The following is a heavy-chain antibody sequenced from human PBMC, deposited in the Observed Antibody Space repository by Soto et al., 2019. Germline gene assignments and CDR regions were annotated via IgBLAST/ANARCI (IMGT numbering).Heavy chain of an antibody. D-gene: IGHD4-17*01. CDR2: IYYSGNT. Sequence: PSETLSLTCTVSGGSISSYYWSWIRQPPGKGLEWIGYIYYSGNTNYNPSLKSRVTISVDTSKNQFSLKLSSVTAADTAVCYCARRYGASFDYWGQGTLVTVSS. V-gene: IGHV4-59*01. CDR1: GGSISSYY. CDR3: ARRYGASFDY. J-gene: IGHJ4*02.